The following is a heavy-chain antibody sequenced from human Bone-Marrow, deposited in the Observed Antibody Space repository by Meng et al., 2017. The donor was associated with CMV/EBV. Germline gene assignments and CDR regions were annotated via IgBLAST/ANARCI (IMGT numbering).Heavy chain of an antibody. J-gene: IGHJ6*02. Sequence: ASVKVSCKTSGYTFTSYDVSRVRQAPGQGLEWMGWISAYNGNTNYAQKLQGRVTMTTDTSTSTAYMELRSLRSDDTAVYYCAREYRQTYYDFWSGYFHYYGMDVWGQGTTVTVSS. CDR2: ISAYNGNT. V-gene: IGHV1-18*01. CDR3: AREYRQTYYDFWSGYFHYYGMDV. D-gene: IGHD3-3*01. CDR1: GYTFTSYD.